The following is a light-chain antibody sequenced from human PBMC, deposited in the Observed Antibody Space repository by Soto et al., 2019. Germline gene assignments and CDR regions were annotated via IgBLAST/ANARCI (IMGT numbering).Light chain of an antibody. CDR3: QSYGNNLSVV. CDR2: GST. J-gene: IGLJ2*01. CDR1: SSNIGAGYD. V-gene: IGLV1-40*01. Sequence: QSVLTQPPSVSGAPGQRVTISCTGSSSNIGAGYDVHWYQQLPGTAPKLLIYGSTNRPSGVPDRFFGSKSGTSASLAITGLQAEDEAIYYCQSYGNNLSVVFGGGTKLTVL.